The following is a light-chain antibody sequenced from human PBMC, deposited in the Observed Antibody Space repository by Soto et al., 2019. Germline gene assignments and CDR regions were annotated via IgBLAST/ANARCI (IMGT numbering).Light chain of an antibody. CDR1: SSDIGHYDY. J-gene: IGLJ1*01. CDR3: SAYTVSRTYV. CDR2: NVY. Sequence: QSALTQPASVSGSPGQSITISCTGTSSDIGHYDYVSWYQQHPGKAPKLMIYNVYDRPSGISYRFSGSKSGNTASLTISGLQGEDEADYYCSAYTVSRTYVFGTGTKLTVL. V-gene: IGLV2-14*03.